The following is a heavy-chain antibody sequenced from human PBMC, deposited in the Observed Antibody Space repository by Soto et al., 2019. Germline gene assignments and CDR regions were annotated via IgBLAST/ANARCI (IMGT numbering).Heavy chain of an antibody. CDR2: IYPGDSDT. V-gene: IGHV5-51*01. CDR1: GYSFTSYW. D-gene: IGHD2-2*03. Sequence: GESLKISCKGSGYSFTSYWIGWVRQMPAKGLEWMGIIYPGDSDTGYSPSFQGQVTISSDKSISTAYLQWSSLKASDTAMYYCARLSGYCRSTSCYGSAFDIWGQGTMVTVSS. J-gene: IGHJ3*02. CDR3: ARLSGYCRSTSCYGSAFDI.